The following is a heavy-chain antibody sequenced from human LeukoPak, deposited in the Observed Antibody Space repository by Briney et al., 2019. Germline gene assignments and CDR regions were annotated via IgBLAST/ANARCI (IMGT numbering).Heavy chain of an antibody. CDR2: IYYSGST. Sequence: SETLSLTCTVSGGSVSSGSYYWSWIRQPPGKGLEWIGYIYYSGSTNYNPSLKSRVTISVDTSKNQFSLKLSSVTAADTAVYYCARGYGHFDYWGQGTLVTVSS. CDR1: GGSVSSGSYY. J-gene: IGHJ4*02. CDR3: ARGYGHFDY. V-gene: IGHV4-61*01. D-gene: IGHD2-15*01.